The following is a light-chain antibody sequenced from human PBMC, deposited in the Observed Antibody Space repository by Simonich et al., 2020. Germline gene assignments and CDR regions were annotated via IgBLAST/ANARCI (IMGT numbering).Light chain of an antibody. CDR3: QQYYSTPLT. Sequence: DIVMTQSPDSLAVSLGERATINCKSSQSVLYSSNNNNYLAWYQQKPGQPPKLLIYWAATRESGVPDRCSGSGSGTAFTLTISSLQAEDVAVYYCQQYYSTPLTFGGGTKGEIK. V-gene: IGKV4-1*01. CDR2: WAA. J-gene: IGKJ4*01. CDR1: QSVLYSSNNNNY.